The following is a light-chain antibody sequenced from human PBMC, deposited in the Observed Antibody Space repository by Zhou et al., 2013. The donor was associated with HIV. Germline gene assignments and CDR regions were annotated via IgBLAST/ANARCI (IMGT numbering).Light chain of an antibody. V-gene: IGKV2-28*01. CDR3: MQALQTPFT. CDR2: LGS. Sequence: DVVMTQSPLSLPVTPGEPASISCRSSQSLLHSNGYNYLDWYLQKPGQSPQLLIYLGSNRASGVPDRFSGSGSGTDFTLKISRVEAEDVGVYYCMQALQTPFTFGPWDRKWISN. J-gene: IGKJ3*01. CDR1: QSLLHSNGYNY.